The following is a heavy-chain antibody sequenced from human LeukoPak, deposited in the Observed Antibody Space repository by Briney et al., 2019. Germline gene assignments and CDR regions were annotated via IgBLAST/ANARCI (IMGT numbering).Heavy chain of an antibody. Sequence: GASVKVSCKASGYTFTGYYMHWVRQAPGQGLEWMGWINPNSGGTNYAQKFQGWVTMTRDTSISTAYMELSRLRSDDTAVYYCAREDAYCGGDCPLDYWGQGTLVTVSS. D-gene: IGHD2-21*02. CDR1: GYTFTGYY. V-gene: IGHV1-2*04. J-gene: IGHJ4*02. CDR2: INPNSGGT. CDR3: AREDAYCGGDCPLDY.